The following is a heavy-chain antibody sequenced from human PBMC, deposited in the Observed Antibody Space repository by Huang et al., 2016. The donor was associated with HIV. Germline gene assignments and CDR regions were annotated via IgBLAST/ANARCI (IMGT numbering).Heavy chain of an antibody. CDR1: GGSINTGRYY. Sequence: QMRFQESGPGLVKPSGTLSLTCNVSGGSINTGRYYWGWIRQPPGTGLEWVGSLYYTGKMSYDPSLKGRLTMSADTSKNQFSLNLSSVTAADTAIYYCARNHDFWRGRMFAISYFDVWGRGTLVTVAS. CDR2: LYYTGKM. CDR3: ARNHDFWRGRMFAISYFDV. D-gene: IGHD3-3*01. J-gene: IGHJ2*01. V-gene: IGHV4-39*01.